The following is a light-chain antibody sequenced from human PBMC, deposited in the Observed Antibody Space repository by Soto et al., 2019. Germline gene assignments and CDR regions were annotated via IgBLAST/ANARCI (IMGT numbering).Light chain of an antibody. CDR3: QQYGSSMYA. J-gene: IGKJ2*01. Sequence: EIVLTQSPGTLSLSPGEGATLSCRASQSVSNSYLAWYQQRPGQAPRLLIYGASSRATGIPDRFSGSGSGTGFTLTISRLEPEDFAVYFCQQYGSSMYAFGQGTKLEIK. V-gene: IGKV3-20*01. CDR1: QSVSNSY. CDR2: GAS.